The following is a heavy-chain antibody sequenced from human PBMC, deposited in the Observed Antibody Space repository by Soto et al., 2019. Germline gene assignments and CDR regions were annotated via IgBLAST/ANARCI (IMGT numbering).Heavy chain of an antibody. J-gene: IGHJ4*02. D-gene: IGHD3-22*01. V-gene: IGHV3-23*01. CDR2: IIGSGGRT. CDR3: AKVVVASISYFDY. CDR1: GFTFSSYA. Sequence: EVQLLESGGGLVQPGGSLRLSCAASGFTFSSYAMSWVRQAPGKGLEWVSVIIGSGGRTYYGDSVKGRFTISRDNSKTMMFLQMNSLRDDVTDVYYCAKVVVASISYFDYWGQGTLVTVSS.